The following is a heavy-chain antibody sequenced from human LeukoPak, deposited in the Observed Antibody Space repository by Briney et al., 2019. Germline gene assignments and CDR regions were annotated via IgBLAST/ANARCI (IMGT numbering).Heavy chain of an antibody. D-gene: IGHD4-17*01. Sequence: ASVKVSCKVSGYTLTELSMHWVRQAPGKGLEWMGGFDPEDGETIYAQKFQGRVTMTEDTSTDTAYMELSSLRSEDTAVYYCATEGDYEGLFDYWGQGTLVTVSS. V-gene: IGHV1-24*01. J-gene: IGHJ4*02. CDR1: GYTLTELS. CDR2: FDPEDGET. CDR3: ATEGDYEGLFDY.